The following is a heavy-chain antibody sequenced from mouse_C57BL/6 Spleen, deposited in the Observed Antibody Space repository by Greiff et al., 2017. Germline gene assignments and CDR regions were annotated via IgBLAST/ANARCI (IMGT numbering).Heavy chain of an antibody. CDR3: ARSEYYGSSYDFDY. V-gene: IGHV1-36*01. CDR2: VYPYNGGT. CDR1: GFTFTDYY. D-gene: IGHD1-1*01. Sequence: EVQLQQSGPVLVKPGPSVQISCKASGFTFTDYYMHWVKQSHGKSLEWIGLVYPYNGGTSYNQKFKGKATLTVDTSSSTAYMERNSLTSEDSAVYYCARSEYYGSSYDFDYWGQGTTLTVSS. J-gene: IGHJ2*01.